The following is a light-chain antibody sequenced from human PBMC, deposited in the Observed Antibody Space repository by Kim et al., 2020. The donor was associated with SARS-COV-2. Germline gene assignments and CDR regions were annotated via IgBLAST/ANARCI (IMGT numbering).Light chain of an antibody. CDR3: QQYNSYSRT. CDR1: QRIDRW. CDR2: KAS. V-gene: IGKV1-5*03. J-gene: IGKJ1*01. Sequence: DIQMTQSPSTLSASVGDRITITCRASQRIDRWLAWYQQKPGKAPKLLIYKASTLESGVPSRFSGSGSGAEFSLTISNLQPDDFATYYCQQYNSYSRTFGQGTKVDIK.